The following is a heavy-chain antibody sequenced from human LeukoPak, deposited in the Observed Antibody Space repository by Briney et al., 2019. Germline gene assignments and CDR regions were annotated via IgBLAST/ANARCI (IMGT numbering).Heavy chain of an antibody. CDR3: ARDYYFDSSGYPLDY. CDR2: ISGSGGST. D-gene: IGHD3-22*01. V-gene: IGHV3-23*01. J-gene: IGHJ4*02. Sequence: GGSLRLSCAASGFTFSSYAMSWVRQAPGKGLEWVSNISGSGGSTYYADSVKGRITISRDNSKNTLYLQMNSLRAEDTAVYYCARDYYFDSSGYPLDYWGQGTLVTVSS. CDR1: GFTFSSYA.